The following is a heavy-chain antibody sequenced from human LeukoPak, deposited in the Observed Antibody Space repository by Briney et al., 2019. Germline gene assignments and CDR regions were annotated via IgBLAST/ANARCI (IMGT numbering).Heavy chain of an antibody. CDR3: ARHEGSGSGTYSKDDAFDI. D-gene: IGHD3-10*01. CDR2: IYYSGNT. CDR1: GGSISSYY. Sequence: PSETLSLTCTVSGGSISSYYWSCIRQPPGKGLEWIGYIYYSGNTNYNPSLKSRVTISVDTSKNQFSLKLTSVTAADTAVYYCARHEGSGSGTYSKDDAFDIWGQGTMVTVSS. V-gene: IGHV4-59*08. J-gene: IGHJ3*02.